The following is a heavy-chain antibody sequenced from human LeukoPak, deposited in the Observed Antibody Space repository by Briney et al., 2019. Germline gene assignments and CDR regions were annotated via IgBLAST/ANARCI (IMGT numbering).Heavy chain of an antibody. CDR1: GGSISSSSYY. CDR2: IYYSGST. Sequence: PSETLSLTCTVSGGSISSSSYYWGWIRQPPGKGLEWIGSIYYSGSTYYNPSLKSRVTISVDTSKNQFSLKLSSVTAADTAVYYCANGGIVVVPAALGYYGMDVWGQGTTVTVSS. J-gene: IGHJ6*02. D-gene: IGHD2-2*01. CDR3: ANGGIVVVPAALGYYGMDV. V-gene: IGHV4-39*01.